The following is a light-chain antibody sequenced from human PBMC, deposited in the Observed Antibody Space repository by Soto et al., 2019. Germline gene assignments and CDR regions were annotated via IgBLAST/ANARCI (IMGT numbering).Light chain of an antibody. CDR3: QQRSNWPLLT. J-gene: IGKJ4*01. V-gene: IGKV3D-20*02. CDR1: QSVSSSY. Sequence: EVVLTQSPGTLSLFPGERASLSCRAIQSVSSSYLAWYQQKPGQAPRLLIYDASNRATGIPARFSGSGSGTDFTLTISSLEPEDLAVYYCQQRSNWPLLTFGGGTKVDI. CDR2: DAS.